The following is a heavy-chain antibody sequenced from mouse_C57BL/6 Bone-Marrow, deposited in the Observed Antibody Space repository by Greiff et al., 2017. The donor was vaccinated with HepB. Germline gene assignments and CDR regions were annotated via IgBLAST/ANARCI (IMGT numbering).Heavy chain of an antibody. CDR1: GYAFSSSW. CDR3: ASRDYYAMDY. V-gene: IGHV1-82*01. D-gene: IGHD3-3*01. J-gene: IGHJ4*01. Sequence: VKLMESGPELVKPGASVKISCKASGYAFSSSWMNWVKQRPGKGLEWIGRIYPGDGDTNYNGKFKGKATLTADKSSSTAYMQLSSLTSEDSAVYFCASRDYYAMDYWCQGTSVTVSS. CDR2: IYPGDGDT.